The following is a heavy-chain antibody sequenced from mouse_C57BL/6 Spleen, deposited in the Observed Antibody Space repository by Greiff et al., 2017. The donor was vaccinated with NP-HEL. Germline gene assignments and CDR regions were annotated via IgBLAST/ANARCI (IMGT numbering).Heavy chain of an antibody. CDR2: ISYDGSN. V-gene: IGHV3-6*01. CDR3: ARDGDGSSYWYFDV. J-gene: IGHJ1*03. D-gene: IGHD1-1*01. CDR1: GYSITSGYY. Sequence: DVQLQESGPGLVKPSQSLSLTCSVTGYSITSGYYWNWIRQFPGNKLEWMGYISYDGSNNYNPSLKNRISITRDTSKNQFFLKLNSVTTEDTATYYCARDGDGSSYWYFDVWGTGTTVTVSS.